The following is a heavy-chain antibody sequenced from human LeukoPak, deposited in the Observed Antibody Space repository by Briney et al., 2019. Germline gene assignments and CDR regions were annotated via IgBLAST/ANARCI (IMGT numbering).Heavy chain of an antibody. D-gene: IGHD2-15*01. CDR1: GFTVSSSY. CDR2: IYAGDST. CDR3: AKQLGYCSDGSCYFPY. Sequence: GGSLRLSCAASGFTVSSSYISWVRQAPGKGLEWVSVIYAGDSTYYADSVQGRFTISRDNSKSTLCLQMNSLRAEDTAVYYCAKQLGYCSDGSCYFPYWGQGTLVTVSS. V-gene: IGHV3-53*01. J-gene: IGHJ4*02.